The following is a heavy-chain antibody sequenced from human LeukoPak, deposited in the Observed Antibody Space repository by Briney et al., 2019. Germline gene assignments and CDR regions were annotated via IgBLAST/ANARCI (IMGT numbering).Heavy chain of an antibody. D-gene: IGHD6-13*01. CDR3: ARQRQQLAHRGYYYYYMDV. J-gene: IGHJ6*03. Sequence: KPSETLSLTCTVSGGSISSYYWSWIRQPPGKGLEWIGYIYTSGSTNYNPSLKSRVTISVDTSKNQFSLKLSSVTAADTAVYYCARQRQQLAHRGYYYYYMDVWGKGTTVTVSS. CDR2: IYTSGST. CDR1: GGSISSYY. V-gene: IGHV4-4*09.